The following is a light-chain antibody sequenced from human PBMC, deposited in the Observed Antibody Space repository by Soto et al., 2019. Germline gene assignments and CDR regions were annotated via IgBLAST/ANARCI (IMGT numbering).Light chain of an antibody. J-gene: IGLJ1*01. CDR3: AAWDDSLSGLYV. Sequence: QSVLTQSPSASGTPGQRVIISCSGSSSNIGSNTVNWYQQLPGTAPRLLIYTNNQRPSGVPDRFSGSKSGTSASLAISGLQSDDEADYYCAAWDDSLSGLYVFGTGTKLTVL. CDR1: SSNIGSNT. CDR2: TNN. V-gene: IGLV1-44*01.